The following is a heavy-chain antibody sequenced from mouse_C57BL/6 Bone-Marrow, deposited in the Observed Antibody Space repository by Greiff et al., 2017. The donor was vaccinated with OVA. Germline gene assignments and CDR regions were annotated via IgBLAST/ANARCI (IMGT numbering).Heavy chain of an antibody. V-gene: IGHV3-6*01. J-gene: IGHJ4*01. CDR3: AREDGSRLYYAMDY. Sequence: VQLQQSGPGLVKPSQSLSLTCSVTGYSITSGYYWFWLRPFPGNKLEWMGYISYDGSHNYNPSPKNRLSITRDTSKSSFFLELNSVTTEDTATYYCAREDGSRLYYAMDYWGQGTSVTVSS. CDR2: ISYDGSH. D-gene: IGHD1-1*01. CDR1: GYSITSGYY.